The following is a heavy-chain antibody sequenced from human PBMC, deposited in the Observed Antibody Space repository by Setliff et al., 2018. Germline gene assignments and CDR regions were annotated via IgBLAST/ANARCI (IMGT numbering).Heavy chain of an antibody. D-gene: IGHD4-17*01. V-gene: IGHV3-7*01. Sequence: PGGSLRLSCAASGFTFRSYWMSWVRQAPGKGLEWVANIKKDGSIKYYLDSVRGRFTISRDNAENSLTLQMNSLIVEDTAVYYCSRDLQGSGDYVVDYWGQGTLVTVSS. J-gene: IGHJ4*02. CDR1: GFTFRSYW. CDR2: IKKDGSIK. CDR3: SRDLQGSGDYVVDY.